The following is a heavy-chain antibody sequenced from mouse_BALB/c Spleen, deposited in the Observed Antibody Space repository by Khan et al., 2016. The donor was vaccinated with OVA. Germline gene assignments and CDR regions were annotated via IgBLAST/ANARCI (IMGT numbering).Heavy chain of an antibody. J-gene: IGHJ4*01. CDR1: GFSLSSSGMG. V-gene: IGHV8-12*01. Sequence: QVTLKESGPGILQPYQTLSLTCSFSGFSLSSSGMGVSWIRQPSGKGLEWLEHIYWDDDTCYNPSLKSRLTISKATTSNQVFLKITTVYTADTLTCCCGGTEWLLDYAMDYWGQGASGTVSS. D-gene: IGHD2-3*01. CDR3: GGTEWLLDYAMDY. CDR2: IYWDDDT.